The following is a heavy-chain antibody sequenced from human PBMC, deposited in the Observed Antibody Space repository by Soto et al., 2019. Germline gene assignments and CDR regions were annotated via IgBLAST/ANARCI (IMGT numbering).Heavy chain of an antibody. D-gene: IGHD3-16*02. CDR3: VKGPIVGGNYFDYWGSYRPPYGMDV. CDR2: ISSNGGST. Sequence: RRLSCSASGFTFSSYAMHWVRQAPGKGLEYVSAISSNGGSTYYADSVKGRFTISRDNSKNTLYLQMSSLRAEDTAVYYCVKGPIVGGNYFDYWGSYRPPYGMDVWGQGTTVTVSS. CDR1: GFTFSSYA. V-gene: IGHV3-64D*06. J-gene: IGHJ6*02.